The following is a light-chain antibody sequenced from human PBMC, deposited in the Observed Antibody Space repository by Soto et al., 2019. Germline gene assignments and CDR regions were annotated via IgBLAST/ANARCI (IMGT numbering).Light chain of an antibody. Sequence: QSALTQPASVSGSPGQSITISCTGTSSDVGGYNYVSWYQHHPGKAPKLMIYDVSNRPSGVSNRLSGSKSGNTASLIISGLQAEDEADYYCSSYTSSSTLSPYVFGTGTKLTVL. CDR2: DVS. J-gene: IGLJ1*01. CDR3: SSYTSSSTLSPYV. V-gene: IGLV2-14*03. CDR1: SSDVGGYNY.